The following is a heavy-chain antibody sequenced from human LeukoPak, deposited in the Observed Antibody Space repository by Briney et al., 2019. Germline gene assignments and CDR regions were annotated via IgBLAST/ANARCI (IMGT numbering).Heavy chain of an antibody. V-gene: IGHV6-1*01. J-gene: IGHJ4*02. CDR3: ARVFSSAYDTSFDY. CDR2: TYYRSKWYN. CDR1: GDSVSSNSAA. Sequence: SQTLSLTCAISGDSVSSNSAAWNWFRQSPSRGLEWLGRTYYRSKWYNGYAVSVKSRVTINPDTSKNQFSLQLNSVTPEDTAVYYCARVFSSAYDTSFDYWGQGTLVTVSS. D-gene: IGHD5-12*01.